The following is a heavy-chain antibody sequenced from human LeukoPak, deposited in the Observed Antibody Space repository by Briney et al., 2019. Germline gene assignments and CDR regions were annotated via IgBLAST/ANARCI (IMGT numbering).Heavy chain of an antibody. D-gene: IGHD3-10*01. CDR1: GFTFSDFG. CDR3: ARDRGKCLGTSYYDY. CDR2: MRNDGRDT. V-gene: IGHV3-33*01. Sequence: PGGSLRLSCAAFGFTFSDFGMHWVRQAPGRGLEWVAVMRNDGRDTYYADSVKGRFTISRDNSKNTLYLQVNSLRAEDTAVYYCARDRGKCLGTSYYDYWGQGTLVTVSS. J-gene: IGHJ4*02.